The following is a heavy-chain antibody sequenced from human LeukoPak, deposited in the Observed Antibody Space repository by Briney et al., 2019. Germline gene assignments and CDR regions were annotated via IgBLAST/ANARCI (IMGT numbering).Heavy chain of an antibody. CDR3: ARHKMAGSYYATD. V-gene: IGHV4-59*01. D-gene: IGHD3-10*01. CDR2: IYYTGST. CDR1: GGSISTYY. Sequence: SETLSLTCTVSGGSISTYYWSWIRQPPGKGLENIGYIYYTGSTNYNPSLKSRVTISVDTSKNQFSLKLSSVTAADTAVYYCARHKMAGSYYATDWGQGTLVTVSS. J-gene: IGHJ4*02.